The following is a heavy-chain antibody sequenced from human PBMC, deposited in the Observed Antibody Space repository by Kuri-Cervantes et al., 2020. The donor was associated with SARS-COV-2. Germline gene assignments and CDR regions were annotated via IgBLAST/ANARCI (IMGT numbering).Heavy chain of an antibody. CDR1: GFTFSSYG. Sequence: GGSLRLSCAASGFTFSSYGMHWVRQAPGKGLEWVAFIRYDGSNKCYADSVKGRFTISRDNSKNTLYLQMNSLRAEDTAVYYCANGLIWGLDYWGQGTLVTVSS. CDR3: ANGLIWGLDY. V-gene: IGHV3-30*02. J-gene: IGHJ4*02. D-gene: IGHD7-27*01. CDR2: IRYDGSNK.